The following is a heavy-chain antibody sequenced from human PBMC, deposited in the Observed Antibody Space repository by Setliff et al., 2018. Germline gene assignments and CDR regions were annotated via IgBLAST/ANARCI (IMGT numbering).Heavy chain of an antibody. CDR2: IDPDGIGK. J-gene: IGHJ4*02. CDR1: GGSINSMSYY. Sequence: ETLSLTCTVSGGSINSMSYYWGWIRQPPGKGLEWVANIDPDGIGKYYIDSVRGRFTISRDNAQKTLYLHMNNLRADDTAVYYCFGAGTCSYWGQGTLVTVSS. V-gene: IGHV3-7*01. CDR3: FGAGTCSY. D-gene: IGHD3-10*01.